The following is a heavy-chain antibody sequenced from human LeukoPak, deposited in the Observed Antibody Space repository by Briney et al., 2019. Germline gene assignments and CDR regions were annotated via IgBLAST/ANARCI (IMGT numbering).Heavy chain of an antibody. CDR1: GFTFSSYA. Sequence: PGGSLRLSCAASGFTFSSYAMSWVRQAPGKGLEWVSAISGSGGSTYCADSVRGRFTISRDNSKNTLYLQMNSLRAEDTAVYYCATISGWYGDYWGQGTLVTVSS. J-gene: IGHJ4*02. D-gene: IGHD6-19*01. V-gene: IGHV3-23*01. CDR2: ISGSGGST. CDR3: ATISGWYGDY.